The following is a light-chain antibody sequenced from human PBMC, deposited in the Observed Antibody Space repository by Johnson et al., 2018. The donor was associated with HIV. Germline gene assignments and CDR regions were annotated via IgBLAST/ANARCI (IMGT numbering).Light chain of an antibody. CDR1: SSNIGNNY. V-gene: IGLV1-51*02. J-gene: IGLJ1*01. CDR3: ETWDFSVSSYV. Sequence: QSVLTQPPSVSAAPGQKVTISCSGSSSNIGNNYVSWYQQLPGTAPRLLIYENNKRPSGIPDRFSGSQSATSATLAITGLKPGDEADSYCETWDFSVSSYVCGTWNKVTVL. CDR2: ENN.